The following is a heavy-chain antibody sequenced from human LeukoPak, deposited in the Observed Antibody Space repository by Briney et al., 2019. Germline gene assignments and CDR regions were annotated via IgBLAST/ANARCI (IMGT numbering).Heavy chain of an antibody. CDR3: AREGEWLLYY. D-gene: IGHD3-3*01. V-gene: IGHV4-34*01. CDR2: INHSGST. J-gene: IGHJ4*02. CDR1: GGSFSGYY. Sequence: SETLSLTCAVYGGSFSGYYWSWIRQPPGKGLEWIGEINHSGSTNYNPSLKSRVTISVDTSKNQFSLKLSSVTAADTAVYYCAREGEWLLYYWSQGTLVTVSS.